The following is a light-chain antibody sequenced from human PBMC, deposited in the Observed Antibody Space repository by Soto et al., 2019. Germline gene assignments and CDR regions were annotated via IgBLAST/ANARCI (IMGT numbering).Light chain of an antibody. CDR3: QQYGSSPRGST. V-gene: IGKV3-20*01. J-gene: IGKJ2*01. Sequence: EIVLTQSPGTLSLSPGERATLSCRASQSVSSSHLAWYQQTPGQAPRLLIYGASSRATVIPDRFSGSGSGTVFTLTIIILEPEDFAVYYCQQYGSSPRGSTFGQGTKMEIK. CDR1: QSVSSSH. CDR2: GAS.